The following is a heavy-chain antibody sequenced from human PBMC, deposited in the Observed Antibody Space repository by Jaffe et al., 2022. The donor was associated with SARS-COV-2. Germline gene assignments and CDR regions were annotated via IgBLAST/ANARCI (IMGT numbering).Heavy chain of an antibody. CDR3: ARYGERDPTSGMDV. CDR1: GFTFSSYW. Sequence: EVQLVESGGGLVQPGGSLRLSCAASGFTFSSYWMSWVRQAPGKGLEWVANIKQDGSEKYYVDSVKGRFTISRDNAKNSLYLQMNSLRAEDTAVYYCARYGERDPTSGMDVWGQGTTVTVSS. CDR2: IKQDGSEK. J-gene: IGHJ6*02. V-gene: IGHV3-7*01. D-gene: IGHD4-17*01.